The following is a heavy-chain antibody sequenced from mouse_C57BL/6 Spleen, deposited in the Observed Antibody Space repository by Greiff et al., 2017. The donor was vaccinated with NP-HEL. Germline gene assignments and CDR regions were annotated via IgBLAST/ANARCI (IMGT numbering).Heavy chain of an antibody. Sequence: QVQLQQPGAELVKPGASVKLSCKASGYTFTSYWMHWVKQRPGQGLEWIGMIHPNSGSTNYNEKFKSKATLTVDKSSSTAYMQLSSLTSEDSAVYYCAGSPLWLRQGKTSWFAYWGQGTLVTVSA. J-gene: IGHJ3*01. CDR3: AGSPLWLRQGKTSWFAY. CDR1: GYTFTSYW. CDR2: IHPNSGST. D-gene: IGHD2-2*01. V-gene: IGHV1-64*01.